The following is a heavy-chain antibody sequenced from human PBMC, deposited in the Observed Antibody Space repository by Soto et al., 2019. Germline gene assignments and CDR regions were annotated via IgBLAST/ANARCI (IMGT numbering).Heavy chain of an antibody. J-gene: IGHJ3*02. CDR1: GFTFSSYG. V-gene: IGHV3-30*18. Sequence: GGSLRLSCAASGFTFSSYGMHWVRQAPGKGLEWVAVISYDGSSKYYADSVKGRFTISRDNSKNTLYLQMNSLRAEDTAVYYCAKVNATSRKYYYDSSGVGPFDIWGQGTMVTVSS. CDR2: ISYDGSSK. CDR3: AKVNATSRKYYYDSSGVGPFDI. D-gene: IGHD3-22*01.